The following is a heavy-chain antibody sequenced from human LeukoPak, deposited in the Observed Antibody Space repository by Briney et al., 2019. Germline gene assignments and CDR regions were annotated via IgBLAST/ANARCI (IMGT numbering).Heavy chain of an antibody. D-gene: IGHD4-11*01. CDR1: GGSISSYY. J-gene: IGHJ4*02. V-gene: IGHV4-4*07. CDR2: IYTRGRT. Sequence: PSETLSLTCTVSGGSISSYYWSGIGQPAGRGLEWIGRIYTRGRTNYNPSLKSRITMSVDTSKHQFSLKLSSVTAADTAVYYCAREVGYSNYYYFAYWGQGTLVTVSS. CDR3: AREVGYSNYYYFAY.